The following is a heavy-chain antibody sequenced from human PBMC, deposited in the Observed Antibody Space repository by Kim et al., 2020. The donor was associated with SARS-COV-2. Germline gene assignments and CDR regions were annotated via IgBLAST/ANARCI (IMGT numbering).Heavy chain of an antibody. J-gene: IGHJ5*02. CDR3: ATSAAAGRLYWFDL. V-gene: IGHV1-24*01. CDR1: GYTLTELS. CDR2: FDPEDGET. D-gene: IGHD6-13*01. Sequence: ASVKVSCKVSGYTLTELSMHWVRQAPGKGLEWMGVFDPEDGETSYAQKFQGRVTMTEDTSTDTAYMELSSLRSEDTAVYYCATSAAAGRLYWFDLWGQGTLVTVSS.